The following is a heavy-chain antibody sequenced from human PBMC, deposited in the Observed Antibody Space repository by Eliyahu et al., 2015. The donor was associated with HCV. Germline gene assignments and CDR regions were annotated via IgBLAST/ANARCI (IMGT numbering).Heavy chain of an antibody. D-gene: IGHD2-15*01. CDR3: ARVGQGGFPHFDY. CDR1: GGSISNYY. CDR2: IYYSGST. Sequence: QVQLQESGPGLVKPSETLSLTCTVSGGSISNYYWSWIRQPPGKGLEWIGYIYYSGSTNSHPSLKSRVTISVDTSKNQFSLKLSSVTAADTAVYYCARVGQGGFPHFDYWGQGTLVTVSS. V-gene: IGHV4-59*01. J-gene: IGHJ4*02.